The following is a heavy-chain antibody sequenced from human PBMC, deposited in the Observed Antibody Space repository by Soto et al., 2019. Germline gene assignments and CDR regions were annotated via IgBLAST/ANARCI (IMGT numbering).Heavy chain of an antibody. CDR2: IIPIFGTA. CDR3: ARGEYYYDSSGPKGPYYYYYYGMDV. CDR1: GGTFSSYA. Sequence: SVKVSCKASGGTFSSYAISWVRQAPGQGLEWMGGIIPIFGTANYAQKFQGRVTITADESTSTAYMELSSLRSEDPAVYYCARGEYYYDSSGPKGPYYYYYYGMDVWGQGTTVTVSS. D-gene: IGHD3-22*01. V-gene: IGHV1-69*13. J-gene: IGHJ6*02.